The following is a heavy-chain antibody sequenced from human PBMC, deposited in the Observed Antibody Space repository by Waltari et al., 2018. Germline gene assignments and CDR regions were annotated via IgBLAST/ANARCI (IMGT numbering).Heavy chain of an antibody. D-gene: IGHD1-1*01. Sequence: QVHLVESGGGVVQPGKSLTLSCAGSGFNFNDYGIHWVRQAPGKGWEWVAVISNDESNKVYGDSVRGRFTISRDKSNNRVDLQMNSLQIEDTAVYFCARDRHGLGLLDLQYWGRGTQVAVSA. J-gene: IGHJ4*02. CDR3: ARDRHGLGLLDLQY. CDR2: ISNDESNK. CDR1: GFNFNDYG. V-gene: IGHV3-30*03.